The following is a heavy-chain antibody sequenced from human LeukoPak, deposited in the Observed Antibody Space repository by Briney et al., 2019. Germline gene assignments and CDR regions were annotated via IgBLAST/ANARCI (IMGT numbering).Heavy chain of an antibody. Sequence: PGGSLRLSCAASGFTFSSYWMHWVRQAPGKGLVWVSRINSDGSSTSYADSVKGRFTISRDNSKNTLYLQMNSLRAEDTAVYYCAREGDFDWLLFIGSRGYYFDYWGQGTLVTVSP. CDR2: INSDGSST. CDR1: GFTFSSYW. D-gene: IGHD3-9*01. CDR3: AREGDFDWLLFIGSRGYYFDY. V-gene: IGHV3-74*01. J-gene: IGHJ4*02.